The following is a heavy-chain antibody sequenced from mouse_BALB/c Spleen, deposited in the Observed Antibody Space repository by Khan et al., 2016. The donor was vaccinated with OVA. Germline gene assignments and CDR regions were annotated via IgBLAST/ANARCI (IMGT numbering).Heavy chain of an antibody. Sequence: VQLQQSGAELARPGASVTLSCKASGYTFTDYSINWMRQRTGQGLEWIGEIYPGSDNTYYNEKFKGKATLTADKSSSTAYMQLSSLTSEDSAVYFCAREWAAWFPYWDQGTLVTVSA. CDR1: GYTFTDYS. J-gene: IGHJ3*01. CDR3: AREWAAWFPY. CDR2: IYPGSDNT. V-gene: IGHV1-77*01.